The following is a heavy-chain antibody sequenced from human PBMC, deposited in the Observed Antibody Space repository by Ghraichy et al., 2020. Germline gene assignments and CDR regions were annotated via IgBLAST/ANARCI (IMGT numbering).Heavy chain of an antibody. J-gene: IGHJ4*01. CDR1: GFVFGSYS. D-gene: IGHD3-16*01. CDR3: ARGGFSYGFYFDN. V-gene: IGHV3-21*01. Sequence: GGSLRLSCTGSGFVFGSYSMNWVRQAPGKGLEWVSSISSGRSFIYYADSVKGRFTISRDNAKNSLFLQMNSLRVDDTALYYCARGGFSYGFYFDNWGHGTLVSVSS. CDR2: ISSGRSFI.